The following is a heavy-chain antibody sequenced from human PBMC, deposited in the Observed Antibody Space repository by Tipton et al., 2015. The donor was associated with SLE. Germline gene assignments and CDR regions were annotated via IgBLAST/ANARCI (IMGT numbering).Heavy chain of an antibody. V-gene: IGHV4-59*11. J-gene: IGHJ4*02. Sequence: TLSLTCTVSGGSISSHYWSWIRQPPGKGLEWIGFIYYSGSTNYNPSPKSRVTISVDTSKNQFSLKLSSVTAADTAVYYCARGKYYDFWSGTFDYWGQGTLVTVSS. CDR3: ARGKYYDFWSGTFDY. D-gene: IGHD3-3*01. CDR1: GGSISSHY. CDR2: IYYSGST.